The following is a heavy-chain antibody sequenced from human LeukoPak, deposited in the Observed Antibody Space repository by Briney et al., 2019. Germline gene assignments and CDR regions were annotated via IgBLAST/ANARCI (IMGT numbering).Heavy chain of an antibody. CDR2: INWNGGST. V-gene: IGHV3-20*04. D-gene: IGHD1-26*01. J-gene: IGHJ3*02. CDR3: ARGLSGSYYGAAFDI. CDR1: GFTFDDYG. Sequence: GGSLGLSCAASGFTFDDYGMSWVRQAPGKGLEWVSGINWNGGSTGYADSVKGRFAISRDNAKNSLYLQMNSLRAEDTALYYCARGLSGSYYGAAFDIWGQGTMVTVSS.